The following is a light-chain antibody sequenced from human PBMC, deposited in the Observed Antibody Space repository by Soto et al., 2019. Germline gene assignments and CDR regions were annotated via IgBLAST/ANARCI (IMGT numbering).Light chain of an antibody. CDR3: QLYYSGM. CDR1: QSVDSNY. V-gene: IGKV3-20*01. Sequence: EIVLTQSPGTLSLSPGERATLSCRASQSVDSNYLGWYQQKPGQAPRLLIYAASSRATGIPDRFSGGGSGTDVTLTISRLEPEEFAVYYCQLYYSGMFGQGTKVEIK. CDR2: AAS. J-gene: IGKJ1*01.